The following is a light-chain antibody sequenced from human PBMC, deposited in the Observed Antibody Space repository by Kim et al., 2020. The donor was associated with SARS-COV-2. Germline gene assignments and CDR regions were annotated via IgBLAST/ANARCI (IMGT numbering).Light chain of an antibody. Sequence: PGQSAPLSCSSAPSVRLSYLACYQQTPGQAPWLLFYRASCRATGIPDRFSGSGSVTDFTLTISILDPEDFAVYYCQQYGSSPPMYTFGQGPKLEI. CDR2: RAS. V-gene: IGKV3-20*01. CDR3: QQYGSSPPMYT. CDR1: PSVRLSY. J-gene: IGKJ2*01.